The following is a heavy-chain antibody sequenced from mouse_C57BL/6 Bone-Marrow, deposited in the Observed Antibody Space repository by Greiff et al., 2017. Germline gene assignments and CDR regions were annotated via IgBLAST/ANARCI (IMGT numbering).Heavy chain of an antibody. Sequence: VKLQESGAELMKPGASVKLSCKATGYTFTGYWIEWVKQRPGHGLEWIGEILPGSGSSNYNEKFKGRAKFTAVTSSHTTYMQLGSLATEDSAIYYCARYGSSYWGQGTTLTVSS. J-gene: IGHJ2*01. CDR3: ARYGSSY. D-gene: IGHD1-1*01. CDR2: ILPGSGSS. CDR1: GYTFTGYW. V-gene: IGHV1-9*01.